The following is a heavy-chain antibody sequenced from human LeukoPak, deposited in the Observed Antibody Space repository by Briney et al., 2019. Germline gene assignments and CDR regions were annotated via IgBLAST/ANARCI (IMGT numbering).Heavy chain of an antibody. CDR1: GFTFSSYS. CDR3: ARAPCSTSCYGYYYYYMDV. Sequence: GGSLRLSCAASGFTFSSYSMNWVRQAPGKGLEWVSSISSSSSYIYYADSVKGRFTISRDNANNSLYLQMNSLRAEDTAVYYCARAPCSTSCYGYYYYYMDVWGKGTTVTVSS. D-gene: IGHD2-2*01. J-gene: IGHJ6*03. CDR2: ISSSSSYI. V-gene: IGHV3-21*01.